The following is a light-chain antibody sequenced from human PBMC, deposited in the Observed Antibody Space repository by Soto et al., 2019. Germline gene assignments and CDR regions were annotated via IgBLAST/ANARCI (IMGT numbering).Light chain of an antibody. CDR3: QTWDTGARVV. CDR1: SGHSSYA. CDR2: LSSDGSH. J-gene: IGLJ2*01. V-gene: IGLV4-69*01. Sequence: QPVLTQSPSASASLGASVKLTCTLSSGHSSYAIAWHQQQPEKGPRYLMKLSSDGSHSKGDGIPDRFSGSSSGAERYLTISSLQSEDEADYYCQTWDTGARVVCGGGTKLTVL.